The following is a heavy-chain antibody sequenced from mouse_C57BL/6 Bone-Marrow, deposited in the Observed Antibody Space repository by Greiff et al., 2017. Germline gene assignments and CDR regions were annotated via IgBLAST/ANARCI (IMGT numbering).Heavy chain of an antibody. V-gene: IGHV5-2*01. Sequence: DVMLVESGGGLVQPGESLKLSCESNEYEFPSHDMSWVRKTPEKRLELVAAINSDGGSTYYPDTMERRFIISRDNTKKTLYLQMSSLRSEDTALYYCASVYYDYDDWYFDVWGTGTTVTVSS. CDR2: INSDGGST. CDR3: ASVYYDYDDWYFDV. J-gene: IGHJ1*03. CDR1: EYEFPSHD. D-gene: IGHD2-4*01.